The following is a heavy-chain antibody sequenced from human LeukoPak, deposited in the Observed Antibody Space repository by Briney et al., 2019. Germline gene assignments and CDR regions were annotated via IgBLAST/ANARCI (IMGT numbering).Heavy chain of an antibody. CDR1: GYTLTSYD. V-gene: IGHV1-8*01. CDR3: ARAKRRVAGYYYYMDV. D-gene: IGHD2-15*01. J-gene: IGHJ6*03. CDR2: MNPNSGNT. Sequence: ASVKVSCKASGYTLTSYDINWVRQATGQGLEWMGWMNPNSGNTGYAQKFQGRVTMTRNTSISTAYMELSSLRSEDTAVYYCARAKRRVAGYYYYMDVWGKGTTVTVSS.